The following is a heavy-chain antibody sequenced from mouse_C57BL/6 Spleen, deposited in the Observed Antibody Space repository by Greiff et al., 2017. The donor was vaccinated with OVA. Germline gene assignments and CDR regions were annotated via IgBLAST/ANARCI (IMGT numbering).Heavy chain of an antibody. CDR2: ISNGGGST. Sequence: EVQGVESGGGLVQPGGSLTLSCAASGFTFSDYYMYWVRQTPEKRLEWVAYISNGGGSTYYPDTVKGRFTISRDNAKNTLYLQMSRLKSEDTAMYYCARHVTTTGLTAMDYWGQGTSVTVSS. V-gene: IGHV5-12*01. CDR3: ARHVTTTGLTAMDY. CDR1: GFTFSDYY. J-gene: IGHJ4*01. D-gene: IGHD2-12*01.